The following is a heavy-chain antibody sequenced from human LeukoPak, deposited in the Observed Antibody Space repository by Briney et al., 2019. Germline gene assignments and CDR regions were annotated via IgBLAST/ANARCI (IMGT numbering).Heavy chain of an antibody. J-gene: IGHJ5*02. Sequence: GASVKVSCKASGGTFSSYAISWVRQAPGQGLEWMGGIIPIFGTANYAQKFQGRVTITADESTSTAYMELSSLRSEDTAVYYCARCYSGSYYWFDPWGQGTPVAVSS. CDR1: GGTFSSYA. CDR3: ARCYSGSYYWFDP. CDR2: IIPIFGTA. V-gene: IGHV1-69*13. D-gene: IGHD1-26*01.